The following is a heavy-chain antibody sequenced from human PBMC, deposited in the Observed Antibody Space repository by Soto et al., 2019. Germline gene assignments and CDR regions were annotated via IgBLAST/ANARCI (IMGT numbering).Heavy chain of an antibody. V-gene: IGHV6-1*01. J-gene: IGHJ6*02. CDR2: IYYRSKWFN. CDR1: GDIVSTKDAA. Sequence: SQTLSLTCVISGDIVSTKDAAWNWIRQSPPRGLEWLGRIYYRSKWFNEYALSVKSRITISPDTSKNQFSLQLKSVTPDDTAVYYCARGFNKDGMGVWGQGTTVTVSS. CDR3: ARGFNKDGMGV.